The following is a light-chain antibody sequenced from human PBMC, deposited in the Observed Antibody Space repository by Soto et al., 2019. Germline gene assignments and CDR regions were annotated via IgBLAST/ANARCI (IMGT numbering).Light chain of an antibody. CDR3: QQYNSYSKT. J-gene: IGKJ1*01. V-gene: IGKV3-20*01. CDR2: GAS. Sequence: SVLMQSPSTLSLSPGGRATLSCRASQSVSNNYLAWYQQKPGQAPRLLIYGASNRATGIPDRFSGSGSGTDFTLTISGLQPDDFATYSCQQYNSYSKTFGQGTKVDI. CDR1: QSVSNNY.